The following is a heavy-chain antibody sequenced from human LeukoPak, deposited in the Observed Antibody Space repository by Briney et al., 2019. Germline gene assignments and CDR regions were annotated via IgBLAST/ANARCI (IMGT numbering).Heavy chain of an antibody. CDR2: INPGYSDI. CDR3: ARHDKGYSGYVTLDY. Sequence: GESLKISCXGSGYSFTSYWIGWVRQMPGKGLEWMGIINPGYSDIRYSPSFQGQVTISADKSISTAYLQWSSLKASDTAIYYCARHDKGYSGYVTLDYWGRGTLVTVSS. D-gene: IGHD5-12*01. J-gene: IGHJ4*02. CDR1: GYSFTSYW. V-gene: IGHV5-51*01.